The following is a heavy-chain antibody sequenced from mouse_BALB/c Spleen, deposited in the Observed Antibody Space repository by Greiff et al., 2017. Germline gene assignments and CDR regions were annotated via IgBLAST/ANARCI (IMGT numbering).Heavy chain of an antibody. J-gene: IGHJ3*01. Sequence: EVKLVESGGGLVKPGGSLKLSCAASGFTFSSYAMSWVRQTPEKRLEWVASISSGGSTYYPDSVKGRFTISRDNARNILYLQMSSLRSEDTAMYYCARLYYDYDGGFAYWGQGTLVTVSA. V-gene: IGHV5-6-5*01. CDR3: ARLYYDYDGGFAY. CDR2: ISSGGST. D-gene: IGHD2-4*01. CDR1: GFTFSSYA.